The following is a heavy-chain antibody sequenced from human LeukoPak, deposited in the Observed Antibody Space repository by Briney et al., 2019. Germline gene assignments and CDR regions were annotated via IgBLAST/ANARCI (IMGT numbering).Heavy chain of an antibody. V-gene: IGHV3-7*03. CDR2: IKQDGSEK. Sequence: PGGSLRLSCAASGFTFSTYWMTWVRQGPGKGLEWVANIKQDGSEKYYVDSVKGRFTISRDNAKNSLYLQMNSLRAEDTAVYFCARPVGITNRVMEDYWGHGSLVTVSS. J-gene: IGHJ4*01. D-gene: IGHD2-8*01. CDR1: GFTFSTYW. CDR3: ARPVGITNRVMEDY.